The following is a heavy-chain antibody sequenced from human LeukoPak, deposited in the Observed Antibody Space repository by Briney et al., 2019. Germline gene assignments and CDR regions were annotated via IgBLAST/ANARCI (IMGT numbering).Heavy chain of an antibody. CDR1: GYTFTSYD. Sequence: ASVKVSCKASGYTFTSYDINWVRQATGQGLEWMGWMNPNSGNTGYAQKFQGRVTMTRNTSISTAYMELSSLRSEDTAVYYCARSGSYDFWSGYRGTPLFDYWGQGTLVTVSS. V-gene: IGHV1-8*01. CDR3: ARSGSYDFWSGYRGTPLFDY. CDR2: MNPNSGNT. J-gene: IGHJ4*02. D-gene: IGHD3-3*01.